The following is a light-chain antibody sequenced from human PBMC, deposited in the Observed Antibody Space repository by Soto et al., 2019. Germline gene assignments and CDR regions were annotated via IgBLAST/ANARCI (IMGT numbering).Light chain of an antibody. Sequence: QSVLTQPPSVSGAPGQRVTISCTGSSSNIGAGYNVQWYQQLPGTAPKLLIYGDSNRPSGVPDRFSASKSGTSASLAITGLQAEDEADYYCQSYDSSLSEGVFGGGIKLTVL. J-gene: IGLJ2*01. V-gene: IGLV1-40*01. CDR1: SSNIGAGYN. CDR3: QSYDSSLSEGV. CDR2: GDS.